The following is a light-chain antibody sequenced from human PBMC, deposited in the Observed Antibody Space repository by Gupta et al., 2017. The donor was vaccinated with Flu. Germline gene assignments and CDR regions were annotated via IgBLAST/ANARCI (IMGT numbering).Light chain of an antibody. CDR1: QSISSAY. CDR2: GAS. J-gene: IGKJ3*01. Sequence: ERATLSCRASQSISSAYLAWYQQIPGQAPRLLFYGASSRATGIPDRFSGSGSGTDFTLTISRLEPEDFAVYYCLHYGSSLFTFGPGTKVDIK. CDR3: LHYGSSLFT. V-gene: IGKV3-20*01.